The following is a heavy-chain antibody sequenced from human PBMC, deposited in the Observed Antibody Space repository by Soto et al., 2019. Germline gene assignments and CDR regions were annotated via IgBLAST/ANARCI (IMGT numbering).Heavy chain of an antibody. V-gene: IGHV3-33*01. CDR1: GFTFSSYG. Sequence: GGSLRLSCAASGFTFSSYGMHWVRQAPGKGLEWVAVIWYDGSNKYYADSVKGRFTISRDNSKNTLYLQMNSLRAEDTAVYYCARDRRLAVTGFGFGYFDYWGQGTLVTVSS. J-gene: IGHJ4*02. CDR2: IWYDGSNK. CDR3: ARDRRLAVTGFGFGYFDY. D-gene: IGHD3-9*01.